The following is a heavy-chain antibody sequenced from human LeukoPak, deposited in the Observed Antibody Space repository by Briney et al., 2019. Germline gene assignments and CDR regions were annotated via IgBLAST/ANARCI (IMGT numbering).Heavy chain of an antibody. CDR2: INHSGST. V-gene: IGHV4-34*01. J-gene: IGHJ4*02. Sequence: SETLSLTCAVYGGSFSGYYWSWIRQPPGKGLEWIGEINHSGSTNYDPSLKSRVTISVDTSKNQFSLKLSSVTAADTAVYYCARGTMAAAATDDYWGQGTLVTVSS. D-gene: IGHD6-13*01. CDR1: GGSFSGYY. CDR3: ARGTMAAAATDDY.